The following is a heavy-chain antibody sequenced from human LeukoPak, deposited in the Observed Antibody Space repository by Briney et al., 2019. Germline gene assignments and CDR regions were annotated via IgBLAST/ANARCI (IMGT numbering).Heavy chain of an antibody. Sequence: PGGSLRLSCAASGFTFSSYGMHWVRQVPGKGLEWVADIKQDGSDKYYVDSVKGRFTISRDNAKNSLYLQMNSLRAEDTAVYYCAREGDAFDIWGQGTMVIVSS. J-gene: IGHJ3*02. CDR3: AREGDAFDI. CDR1: GFTFSSYG. CDR2: IKQDGSDK. V-gene: IGHV3-7*01.